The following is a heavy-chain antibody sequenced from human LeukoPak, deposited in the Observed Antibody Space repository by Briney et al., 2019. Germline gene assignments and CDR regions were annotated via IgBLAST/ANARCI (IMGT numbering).Heavy chain of an antibody. CDR1: RFTFSTYW. J-gene: IGHJ6*03. CDR3: AKEGYYYLDV. CDR2: IYSGGST. Sequence: PGGSLRLSCAASRFTFSTYWMHWVRQAPGKGLEWVSVIYSGGSTYYADSVKGRLTISRDNSKNTLYLQMNSLRPEDTAVYYCAKEGYYYLDVWGKGTTVTIS. V-gene: IGHV3-66*02.